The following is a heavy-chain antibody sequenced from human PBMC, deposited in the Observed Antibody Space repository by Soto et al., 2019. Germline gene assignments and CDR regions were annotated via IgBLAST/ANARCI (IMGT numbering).Heavy chain of an antibody. CDR3: ARSDYYGSGSYFGTYYYYGMDV. CDR1: GGTFSSYA. V-gene: IGHV1-69*13. CDR2: IIPIFGTA. D-gene: IGHD3-10*01. J-gene: IGHJ6*02. Sequence: ASVKVSCKASGGTFSSYAISWVRQAPGQGLEWMGGIIPIFGTANYAQKFQGRVTITADESTSTAYMELSSLRSEDTAVYYCARSDYYGSGSYFGTYYYYGMDVWGQGTTVTVSS.